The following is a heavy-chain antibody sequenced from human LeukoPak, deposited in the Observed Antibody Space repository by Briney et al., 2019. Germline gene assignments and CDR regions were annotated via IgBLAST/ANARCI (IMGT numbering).Heavy chain of an antibody. V-gene: IGHV4-4*02. D-gene: IGHD2-21*02. CDR1: GGSISSSYW. CDR3: AGAYCGGDCYSGRAFDI. CDR2: VYHSGTT. Sequence: SETLSLTCAVSGGSISSSYWWSWVRQPPGKGLEWIGEVYHSGTTNYYPSLKSRVTISIEKSKSQFSLKLSSVTAADTAVYYCAGAYCGGDCYSGRAFDIWGQGTMVTVSS. J-gene: IGHJ3*02.